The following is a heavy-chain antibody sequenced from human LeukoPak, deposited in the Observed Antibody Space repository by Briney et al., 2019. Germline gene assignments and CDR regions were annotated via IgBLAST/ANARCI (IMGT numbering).Heavy chain of an antibody. J-gene: IGHJ5*02. CDR3: ARESVAGNWFDP. CDR2: INPSGGST. V-gene: IGHV1-46*01. Sequence: ASVKVSCKASGYTFTSYYMHWVRQAPGQGLEWMGIINPSGGSTSYAQKFQGRVTMTRDMSTSTVYMELSSLRSEDTAVYYCARESVAGNWFDPWGQGTLVTVSS. CDR1: GYTFTSYY. D-gene: IGHD6-19*01.